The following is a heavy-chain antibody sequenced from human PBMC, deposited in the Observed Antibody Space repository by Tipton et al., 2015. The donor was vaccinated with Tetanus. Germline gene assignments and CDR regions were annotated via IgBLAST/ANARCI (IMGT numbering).Heavy chain of an antibody. Sequence: QVQLVQSGAEVKKPGASVKVSCKASGYTFTSYGISWVRQAPGQGLEWMGWISAYNGNTNYAQKLQGRVTMTTDTSTSTAYMELRSLRSDDTAVYYCARAPSPTIFGVVMAGMDVWGQGTTVTVSS. D-gene: IGHD3-3*01. V-gene: IGHV1-18*04. CDR3: ARAPSPTIFGVVMAGMDV. CDR1: GYTFTSYG. J-gene: IGHJ6*02. CDR2: ISAYNGNT.